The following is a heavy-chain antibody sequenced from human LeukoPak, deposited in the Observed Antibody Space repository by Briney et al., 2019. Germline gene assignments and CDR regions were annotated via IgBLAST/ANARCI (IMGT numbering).Heavy chain of an antibody. D-gene: IGHD6-13*01. V-gene: IGHV3-48*01. CDR1: GFTFSSYS. CDR2: ISSSSSTI. Sequence: PGGSLRLSCAASGFTFSSYSMNWVRQAPGKGLEWVSYISSSSSTIYYADSVKGRFTISRDNSKNTLYLQMSSLRAEDTAVYYCAKDPGIAAAGTHFDYWGQGTLVTVSS. J-gene: IGHJ4*02. CDR3: AKDPGIAAAGTHFDY.